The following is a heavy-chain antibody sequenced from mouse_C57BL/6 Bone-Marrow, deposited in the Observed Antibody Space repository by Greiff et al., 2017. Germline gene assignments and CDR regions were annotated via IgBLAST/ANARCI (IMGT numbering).Heavy chain of an antibody. D-gene: IGHD2-3*01. CDR3: SSFDGNYFDF. J-gene: IGHJ2*01. V-gene: IGHV14-4*01. Sequence: VQLKESGAELVRPGASVKLSCTASGFNIKDDYIHWVKQRPEQGLEWIGWIDPEIGDTAYASKFQGKATITSDTSSNTAYLQLSSLTSEDTAVYYCSSFDGNYFDFWGQGTPLPVAS. CDR1: GFNIKDDY. CDR2: IDPEIGDT.